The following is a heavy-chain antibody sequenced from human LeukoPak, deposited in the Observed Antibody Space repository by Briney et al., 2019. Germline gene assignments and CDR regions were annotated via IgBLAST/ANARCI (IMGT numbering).Heavy chain of an antibody. V-gene: IGHV3-23*01. Sequence: GGSLRLSCAASGFTFSSYAMSWVRQAPGKGLEWVSAISGSGGSTYYADSVKGRFTISRDNAKNSLFLQVNNLRDEDTAVYYCARGRRLAGDPYFYGMDVWGQGTTVTVSS. CDR1: GFTFSSYA. J-gene: IGHJ6*02. D-gene: IGHD6-19*01. CDR3: ARGRRLAGDPYFYGMDV. CDR2: ISGSGGST.